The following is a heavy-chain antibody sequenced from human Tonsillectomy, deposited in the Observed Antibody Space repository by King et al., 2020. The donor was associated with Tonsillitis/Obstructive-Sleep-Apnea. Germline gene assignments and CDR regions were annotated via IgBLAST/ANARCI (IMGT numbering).Heavy chain of an antibody. V-gene: IGHV1-3*01. Sequence: QLVQSGAEVKKPGASVKVSCKASGYTFSSYAMHWVRQAPGQRLEWMACINAGKGNTRYSQKFQGRVTITRDTSASTAYMELSSLRSEDTAVYYCARDFFRVDYYYYMDVWGKGTTVTVSS. J-gene: IGHJ6*03. CDR2: INAGKGNT. CDR1: GYTFSSYA. CDR3: ARDFFRVDYYYYMDV. D-gene: IGHD3-3*01.